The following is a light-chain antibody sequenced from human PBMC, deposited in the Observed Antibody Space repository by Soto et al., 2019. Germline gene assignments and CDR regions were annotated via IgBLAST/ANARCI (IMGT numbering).Light chain of an antibody. J-gene: IGKJ4*01. CDR2: GAS. Sequence: EIVLTQSPGTLSLSPGERATLSCRASQSVSSSYLAWYQQKPGQAPRLLIYGASSRATGIPDRFSGSGSGTDFTLTISRLEPEDIAVYYCQQYGSSPPVTLGGGTKVEIK. CDR1: QSVSSSY. V-gene: IGKV3-20*01. CDR3: QQYGSSPPVT.